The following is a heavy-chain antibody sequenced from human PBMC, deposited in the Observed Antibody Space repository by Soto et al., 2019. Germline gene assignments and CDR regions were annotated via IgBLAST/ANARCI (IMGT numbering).Heavy chain of an antibody. D-gene: IGHD3-10*01. CDR3: ARGDRGGSGSPASYYYSGLDV. CDR2: VSAGGDMT. Sequence: DVQLLESGGHLVQPGGSLRLSCAASGFTFSSYAMSWVRQAPGKGLEWVSSVSAGGDMTYYSDSVKGRFTISRDNSNSALFLQMNGLRIEDTALYYCARGDRGGSGSPASYYYSGLDVWGQGTTVTVS. J-gene: IGHJ6*02. CDR1: GFTFSSYA. V-gene: IGHV3-23*01.